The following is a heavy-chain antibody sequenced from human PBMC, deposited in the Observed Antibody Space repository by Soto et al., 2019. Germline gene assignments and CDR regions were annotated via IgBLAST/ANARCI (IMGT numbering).Heavy chain of an antibody. CDR2: IYYSGST. J-gene: IGHJ6*02. CDR3: ARVVVPPVSGIDV. Sequence: SETLSLTCTVSGGSISSYYWSWIRQPPGKGLEWIGYIYYSGSTNYNPSLKSRVTISVDTSKNQFSLKLSSVTAADTAVYYCARVVVPPVSGIDVWGQGTSVTVS. CDR1: GGSISSYY. D-gene: IGHD2-15*01. V-gene: IGHV4-59*01.